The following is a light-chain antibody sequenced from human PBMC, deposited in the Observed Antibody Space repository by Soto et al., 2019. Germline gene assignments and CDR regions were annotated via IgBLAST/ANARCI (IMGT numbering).Light chain of an antibody. CDR1: QAIGDH. Sequence: DIQMTQSPSALSASVGDTVTVTCRASQAIGDHLAWFQQQPGKVPQRLIYSVSTLHTGAPSIFSGSGSETDFTLTITNLQPADFASYFCLQHYAYPPTFVGGT. CDR3: LQHYAYPPT. V-gene: IGKV1-17*03. J-gene: IGKJ4*01. CDR2: SVS.